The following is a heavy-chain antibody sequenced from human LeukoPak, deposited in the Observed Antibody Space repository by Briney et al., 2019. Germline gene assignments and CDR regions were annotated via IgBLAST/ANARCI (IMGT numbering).Heavy chain of an antibody. V-gene: IGHV3-64*01. CDR1: GFTFNNYA. D-gene: IGHD3-22*01. Sequence: GGSLRLSCAASGFTFNNYAMHWVRQAPGKGLESVSGITANGGSTYYANSVKGRFIISRDNSKNTLYLQMGSLRAEDMAVYYCARGFYDNSGRGTRSYWGQEPWSPSPQ. CDR2: ITANGGST. CDR3: ARGFYDNSGRGTRSY. J-gene: IGHJ4*01.